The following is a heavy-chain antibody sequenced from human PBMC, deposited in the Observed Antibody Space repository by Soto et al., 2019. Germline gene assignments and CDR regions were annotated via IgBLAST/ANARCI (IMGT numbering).Heavy chain of an antibody. Sequence: QVQLVESGGGVVQPGRSLRLSCVASGFTFSSHGMHWVRQAPGEGLEWVASIWYDGSNKYYADSVKGRFTISRDNSQNTVYLEMNSLRPEDTAVDYCATYSTSPSPPGDYWGRGTLVIVS. J-gene: IGHJ4*01. V-gene: IGHV3-33*01. CDR1: GFTFSSHG. CDR2: IWYDGSNK. D-gene: IGHD2-15*01. CDR3: ATYSTSPSPPGDY.